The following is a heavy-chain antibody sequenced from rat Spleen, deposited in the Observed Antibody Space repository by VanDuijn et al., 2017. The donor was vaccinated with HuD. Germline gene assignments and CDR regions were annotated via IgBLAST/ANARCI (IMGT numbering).Heavy chain of an antibody. V-gene: IGHV2-15*01. CDR1: GFSLTNYH. Sequence: QVQLKESGPGLVQPSQTLSLTCTVSGFSLTNYHVSWVRQSPGKSLVWVVSIWAGGGSNYNSAVQSRMSISRDTSKSQVFLKIYSLQTEDTAIYFCTREGHTMDRATYWFAYWGQGTLVTVSS. J-gene: IGHJ3*01. CDR3: TREGHTMDRATYWFAY. D-gene: IGHD1-9*01. CDR2: IWAGGGS.